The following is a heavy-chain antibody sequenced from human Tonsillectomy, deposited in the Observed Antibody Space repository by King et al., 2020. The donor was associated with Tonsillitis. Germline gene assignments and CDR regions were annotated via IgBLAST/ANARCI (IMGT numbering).Heavy chain of an antibody. CDR2: IKSKTYGETT. V-gene: IGHV3-15*01. D-gene: IGHD3-10*01. Sequence: VQLVESGGGLVKPGGSLRLSCSASGFAFSNVWMRWVRQAPGKGLEWVGLIKSKTYGETTDYAAPVKGRFTISRDDAKNTLYLEMDSLKTDDTAVYYCTTGVLWYGAGYWGQGTLVTVSS. CDR3: TTGVLWYGAGY. J-gene: IGHJ4*02. CDR1: GFAFSNVW.